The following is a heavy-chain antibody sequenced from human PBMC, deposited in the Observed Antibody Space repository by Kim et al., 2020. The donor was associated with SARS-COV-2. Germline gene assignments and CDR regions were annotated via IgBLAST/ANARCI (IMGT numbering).Heavy chain of an antibody. CDR2: IWYDGSNK. J-gene: IGHJ1*01. Sequence: GGSLRLSCAASGFTFSSYGMHWVRQAPGKGLEWVAVIWYDGSNKYYVDSVKGRFTISRDNSKNTLYLQMNSLRAEDTAVYYCAMPRGRWSVAAAGDFQHWGQGTLVTVSS. V-gene: IGHV3-33*01. CDR1: GFTFSSYG. CDR3: AMPRGRWSVAAAGDFQH. D-gene: IGHD6-13*01.